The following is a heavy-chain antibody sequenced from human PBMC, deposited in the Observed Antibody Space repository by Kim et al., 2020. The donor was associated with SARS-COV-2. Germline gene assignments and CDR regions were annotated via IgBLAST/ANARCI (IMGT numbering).Heavy chain of an antibody. CDR2: ISGSGGST. V-gene: IGHV3-23*01. D-gene: IGHD3-22*01. CDR1: GFTFSSYA. J-gene: IGHJ4*02. Sequence: GGSLRLSCAASGFTFSSYAMSWVRQAPGKGLEWVSAISGSGGSTYYADSVKGRFTISRDNSKNTLYLQMNSLRAEDTAVYYCAKDLSYDSSGYIGEGFDYWGQGTLVTVSS. CDR3: AKDLSYDSSGYIGEGFDY.